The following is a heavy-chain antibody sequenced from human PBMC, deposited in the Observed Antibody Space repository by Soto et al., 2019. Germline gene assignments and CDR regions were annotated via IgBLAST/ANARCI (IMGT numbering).Heavy chain of an antibody. CDR2: IYYSGST. V-gene: IGHV4-59*01. D-gene: IGHD3-3*01. Sequence: SETLSLTCTVSGGSISSYYWSWIRQPPGKGLEWIGYIYYSGSTNYNPSLKSRVTISVDTSKNQFSLKLSSVTAADTAVYYCASGYYDFWYFDYWGQGTLVTVSS. J-gene: IGHJ4*02. CDR3: ASGYYDFWYFDY. CDR1: GGSISSYY.